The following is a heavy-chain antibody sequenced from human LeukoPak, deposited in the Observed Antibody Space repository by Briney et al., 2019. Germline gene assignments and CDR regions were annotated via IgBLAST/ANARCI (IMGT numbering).Heavy chain of an antibody. CDR1: GFTLRSYA. Sequence: GGSLRLSCAASGFTLRSYAMSWVRQAPGKGLEWVSAISGSGGSTYYADSVKGRFTISRDNSKNTLYLQMNSLRAEDTAVYYCAKVFSSSWYAASPDYWGQGTLVTVSS. J-gene: IGHJ4*02. D-gene: IGHD6-13*01. V-gene: IGHV3-23*01. CDR3: AKVFSSSWYAASPDY. CDR2: ISGSGGST.